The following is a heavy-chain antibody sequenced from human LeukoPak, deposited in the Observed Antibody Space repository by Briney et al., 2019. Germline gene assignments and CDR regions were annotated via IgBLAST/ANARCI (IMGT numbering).Heavy chain of an antibody. D-gene: IGHD2/OR15-2a*01. V-gene: IGHV3-21*01. CDR2: INSRSNYI. J-gene: IGHJ4*02. CDR1: GFTFSNHN. CDR3: ARDKVSVIPALDY. Sequence: GGSLRLSCEASGFTFSNHNMNWVRQAPGKGLEWVSSINSRSNYIYYADSVKGRFTISRDNAKESLYLQMNSLRAEDTALYFCARDKVSVIPALDYWGQGTLVIVSS.